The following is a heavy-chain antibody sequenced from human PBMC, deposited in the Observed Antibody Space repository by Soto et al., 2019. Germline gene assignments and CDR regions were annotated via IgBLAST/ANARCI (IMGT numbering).Heavy chain of an antibody. CDR2: INHSGST. CDR3: ASEKIPGLFDY. D-gene: IGHD2-21*01. Sequence: SETLSLTCAVYGVSFIGYYWTWILQPPGTGLEWIGEINHSGSTNYNPSLKSRVTISVDTSKNQFSLKLTSVTAADTAVYYCASEKIPGLFDYSGQRTLVTVSS. CDR1: GVSFIGYY. V-gene: IGHV4-34*01. J-gene: IGHJ4*02.